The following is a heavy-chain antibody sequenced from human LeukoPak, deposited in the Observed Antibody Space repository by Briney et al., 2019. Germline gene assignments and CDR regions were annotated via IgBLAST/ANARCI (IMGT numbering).Heavy chain of an antibody. D-gene: IGHD2-21*02. CDR2: INAHNGDA. J-gene: IGHJ4*02. CDR3: ARGSTSDWPLEY. CDR1: GYTFTSYG. Sequence: ASVKVSDKAFGYTFTSYGISWVRQAPGQRLEWMGWINAHNGDAEYSQKFQGRVAITRDTSASIVYMELSTLRFGDTAVYYCARGSTSDWPLEYWGRGILVTVSS. V-gene: IGHV1-18*01.